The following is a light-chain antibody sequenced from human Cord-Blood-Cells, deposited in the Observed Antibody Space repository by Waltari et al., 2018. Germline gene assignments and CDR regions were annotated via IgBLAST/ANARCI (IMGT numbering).Light chain of an antibody. Sequence: DIQMTHSPPFLAASVAVRVTITCRASQSSGSYLNWYHQKPGKAPKLLIYTASSLQSGVPSRFSGSGVGTGYTLTNSSLQREDFATYYCQHRYSTRGKFDQGTKVEIK. J-gene: IGKJ1*01. CDR1: QSSGSY. CDR2: TAS. CDR3: QHRYSTRGK. V-gene: IGKV1-39*01.